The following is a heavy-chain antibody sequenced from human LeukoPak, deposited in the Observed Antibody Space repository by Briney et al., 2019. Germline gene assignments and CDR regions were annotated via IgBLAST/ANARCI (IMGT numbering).Heavy chain of an antibody. CDR1: GFTFSNAW. J-gene: IGHJ4*02. D-gene: IGHD7-27*01. CDR2: IKSKTDGGTA. V-gene: IGHV3-15*07. CDR3: TTDHPNYWGSPDY. Sequence: GGSLRLSCAASGFTFSNAWMNWVRQAPGKGLEWVGRIKSKTDGGTADYAAPVKGRFTISRDDSKNTLYLQMNSLKTEDTAVYYCTTDHPNYWGSPDYWGQGTLVTVSS.